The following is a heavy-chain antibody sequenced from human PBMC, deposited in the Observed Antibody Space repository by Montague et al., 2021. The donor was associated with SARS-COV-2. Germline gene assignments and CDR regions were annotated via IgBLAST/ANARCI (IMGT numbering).Heavy chain of an antibody. V-gene: IGHV4-4*07. Sequence: SETLSLTCTVSGGSISSYYWSWIRQPSGKGLEWIGLIYTGGSTNYNPSLKSRVTMSLDTSKNQFSLKLRSVTAADTAVYYCARGCFGMVAFDIWGQGTMVTVSS. CDR3: ARGCFGMVAFDI. CDR1: GGSISSYY. D-gene: IGHD3-10*01. J-gene: IGHJ3*02. CDR2: IYTGGST.